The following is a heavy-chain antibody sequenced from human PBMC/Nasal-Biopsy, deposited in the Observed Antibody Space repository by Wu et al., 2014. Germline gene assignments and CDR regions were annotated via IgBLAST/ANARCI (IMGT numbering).Heavy chain of an antibody. D-gene: IGHD3-16*02. CDR2: IYDSATT. J-gene: IGHJ5*01. Sequence: HPGKGLEWLGHIYDSATTFYNSSLKSRITISKDTSKNQFSLTLNSVTAADTAVYYCARLLIVGWFDSWGPGIPGHRLL. V-gene: IGHV4-31*02. CDR3: ARLLIVGWFDS.